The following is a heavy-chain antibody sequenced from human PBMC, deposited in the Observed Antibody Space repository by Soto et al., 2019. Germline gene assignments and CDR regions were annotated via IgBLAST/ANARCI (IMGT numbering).Heavy chain of an antibody. D-gene: IGHD4-17*01. CDR2: IFYSGST. Sequence: PSETLSLTCTVSGGSISSSSYYWGWIRQPPGKGLEWIGSIFYSGSTYYNPSLKSRVTISVDTSKNQFSLKLTSVTATDTALYFCASLIYGHWNYFDYWGQGSLVTVSS. V-gene: IGHV4-39*01. J-gene: IGHJ4*02. CDR1: GGSISSSSYY. CDR3: ASLIYGHWNYFDY.